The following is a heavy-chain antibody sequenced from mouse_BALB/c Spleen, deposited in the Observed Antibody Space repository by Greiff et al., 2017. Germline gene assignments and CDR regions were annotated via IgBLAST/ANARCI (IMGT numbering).Heavy chain of an antibody. CDR3: ARGEDYDVTWFAY. Sequence: QVQLQQSGAELAKPGASVKMSCKASGYTFTSYWMHWVKQRPGQGLEWIGMIDPSNSETRLNQKFKDKATLNVDKSSNTAYMQLSSLTSEDSAVYYCARGEDYDVTWFAYWGQGTLVTVSA. J-gene: IGHJ3*01. CDR1: GYTFTSYW. D-gene: IGHD2-4*01. CDR2: IDPSNSET. V-gene: IGHV1-74*01.